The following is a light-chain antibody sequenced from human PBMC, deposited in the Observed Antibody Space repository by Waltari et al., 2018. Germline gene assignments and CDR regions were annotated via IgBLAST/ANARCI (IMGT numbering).Light chain of an antibody. V-gene: IGKV1-39*01. CDR3: QQSYNTPLT. CDR1: QSISIY. J-gene: IGKJ4*01. Sequence: DIQMTQSPSSLSASVAARVTITCRASQSISIYLNWYQQKPGKAPNLLINTASSLQSGVPSRFSGSGSGTDFTLTISSLQREDFATYFCQQSYNTPLTFGGGTKVEIK. CDR2: TAS.